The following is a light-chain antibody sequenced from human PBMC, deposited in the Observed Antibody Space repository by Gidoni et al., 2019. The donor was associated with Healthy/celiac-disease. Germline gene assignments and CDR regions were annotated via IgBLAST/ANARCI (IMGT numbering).Light chain of an antibody. CDR1: QSISSY. Sequence: DIQPTHSPSSLSASVGDRVTITCRASQSISSYLNWYQQKPGKAPKLLIYAASSLQSGVPSRFSGSGSGTDFTLTISRLQPEDFATYYCQQSYSTPYTFGQGTKVEIK. CDR3: QQSYSTPYT. J-gene: IGKJ2*01. V-gene: IGKV1-39*01. CDR2: AAS.